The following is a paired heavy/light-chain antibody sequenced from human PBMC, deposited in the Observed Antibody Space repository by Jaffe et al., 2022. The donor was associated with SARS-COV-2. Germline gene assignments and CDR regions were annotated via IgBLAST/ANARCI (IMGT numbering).Light chain of an antibody. Sequence: DIVMTQSPDSLAVSLGERATINCKSSQSVLYSSDNKNYLAWYQHKPGQPPKLLIYWASTRESGVPDRFSGSGSVTDFTLTISSLQAEDVAVYYCQQYHVVPHTFGQGTKVEFK. CDR3: QQYHVVPHT. V-gene: IGKV4-1*01. J-gene: IGKJ2*01. CDR1: QSVLYSSDNKNY. CDR2: WAS.
Heavy chain of an antibody. J-gene: IGHJ4*02. D-gene: IGHD3-10*01. CDR2: IYPGDSDT. CDR3: ARRLRYDSGGHIDY. Sequence: EVQLAQSGAEVKKPGESLKISCKGSGYFFNTYWIAWVRQMPGKGLEWMGFIYPGDSDTRYSPSFQGQVTISADKSTSTAYLQWSSLKASDTAIYYCARRLRYDSGGHIDYWGQGTLVTVSS. CDR1: GYFFNTYW. V-gene: IGHV5-51*01.